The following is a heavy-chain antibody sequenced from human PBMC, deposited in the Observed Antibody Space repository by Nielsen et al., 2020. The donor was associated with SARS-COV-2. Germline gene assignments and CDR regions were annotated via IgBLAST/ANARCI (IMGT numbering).Heavy chain of an antibody. CDR3: AREDIVVVPAAMRDYYGMDV. J-gene: IGHJ6*02. V-gene: IGHV3-21*01. CDR2: ISSSSSYI. D-gene: IGHD2-2*01. CDR1: GFTFSSYS. Sequence: GESLKISCAASGFTFSSYSMNRVRQASGKGLEWVSSISSSSSYIYYADSVKGRFTISRDNAKNSLYLQMNSLRAEDTAVYYCAREDIVVVPAAMRDYYGMDVWGQGTTFTVSS.